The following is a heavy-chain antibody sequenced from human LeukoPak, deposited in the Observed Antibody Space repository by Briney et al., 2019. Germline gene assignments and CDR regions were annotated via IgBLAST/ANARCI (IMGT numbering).Heavy chain of an antibody. D-gene: IGHD6-13*01. CDR1: GYTLTELS. J-gene: IGHJ6*03. V-gene: IGHV1-2*02. CDR2: INPYSGGT. CDR3: ASHSSMDV. Sequence: GASVKVSCKVSGYTLTELSMHWVRQALGQGLEWMGCINPYSGGTNYAQRFQGRVTVTRDTSISTAYMELSRLRSDDTAVYYCASHSSMDVWGKGTTVTVSS.